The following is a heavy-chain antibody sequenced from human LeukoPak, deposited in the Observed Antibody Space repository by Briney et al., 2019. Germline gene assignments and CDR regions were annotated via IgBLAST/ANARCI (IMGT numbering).Heavy chain of an antibody. CDR3: ALSPSYYYDSSGYD. Sequence: SETLSLTCTVSGGSISSYYWSWIRQPPGKGLEWIGYIYYSGSTNYNPSLKSRVTISVDTSKNQFSLKLSSVTAADTAVYYCALSPSYYYDSSGYDWGQGTLVTVSS. CDR1: GGSISSYY. D-gene: IGHD3-22*01. CDR2: IYYSGST. V-gene: IGHV4-59*01. J-gene: IGHJ4*02.